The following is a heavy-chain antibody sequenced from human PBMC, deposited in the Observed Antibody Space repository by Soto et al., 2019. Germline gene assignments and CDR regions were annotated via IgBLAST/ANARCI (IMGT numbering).Heavy chain of an antibody. Sequence: SVKVSCKASGGTFSSYAISWVRQAPGQGLEWMGGIIPIFGTANYAQKFQGRVTITADESTSTAYMELRSLRSDDTAVYYCARIVDCTNGVCYGPNWFDPWGQGTLVTVSS. D-gene: IGHD2-8*01. V-gene: IGHV1-69*13. J-gene: IGHJ5*02. CDR2: IIPIFGTA. CDR3: ARIVDCTNGVCYGPNWFDP. CDR1: GGTFSSYA.